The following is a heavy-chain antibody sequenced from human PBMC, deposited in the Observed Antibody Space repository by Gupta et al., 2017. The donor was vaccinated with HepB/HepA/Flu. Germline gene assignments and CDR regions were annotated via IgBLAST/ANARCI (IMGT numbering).Heavy chain of an antibody. CDR2: ISEDGSDK. CDR1: GFIFSRYW. J-gene: IGHJ4*02. Sequence: EVQLVESGGGLVQPGGSLRLSCATSGFIFSRYWMSWVRQAPGKGLEWLGNISEDGSDKNYVDSVKGRFTFSRDNAKNSLYLQINSLRAEDTAVFYCARERLGGHVVLEYWGQGSRVTVSS. CDR3: ARERLGGHVVLEY. D-gene: IGHD6-6*01. V-gene: IGHV3-7*01.